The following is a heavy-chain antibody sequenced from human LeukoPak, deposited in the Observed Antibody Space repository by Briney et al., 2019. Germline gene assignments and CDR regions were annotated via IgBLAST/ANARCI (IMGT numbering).Heavy chain of an antibody. V-gene: IGHV4-39*07. Sequence: SETLSLTCTVSGGSISSSSYYWGWIRQPPGKGLEWIGSIYHSGSTYYNPSLKSRVTISVDTSKNQFSLKLSSVTAADTAVYYCARAGSPAFDYWGQGTLVTVSS. CDR3: ARAGSPAFDY. D-gene: IGHD3-10*01. CDR1: GGSISSSSYY. CDR2: IYHSGST. J-gene: IGHJ4*02.